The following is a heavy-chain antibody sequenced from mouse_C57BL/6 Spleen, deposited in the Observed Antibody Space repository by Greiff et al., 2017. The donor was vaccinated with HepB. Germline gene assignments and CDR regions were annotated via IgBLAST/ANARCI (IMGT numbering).Heavy chain of an antibody. CDR2: ISGGAGNT. Sequence: EVKLVESGGGLVKPGGSLKLSCAASGFTFSSYTMSWVRQTPEKRLEWVATISGGAGNTYYPDSVKGRFTISRDKAKNTIYLQMSSLRTEDTALYYCARMGNWRYVDVWGTGTTVTVSS. J-gene: IGHJ1*03. CDR1: GFTFSSYT. V-gene: IGHV5-9*01. CDR3: ARMGNWRYVDV. D-gene: IGHD2-1*01.